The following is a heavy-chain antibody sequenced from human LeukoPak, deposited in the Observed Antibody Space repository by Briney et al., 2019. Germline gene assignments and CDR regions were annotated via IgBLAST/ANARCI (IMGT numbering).Heavy chain of an antibody. CDR1: GDSVSSNSAA. J-gene: IGHJ3*02. D-gene: IGHD1-1*01. CDR3: ARGDDMMGDAFDI. V-gene: IGHV6-1*01. Sequence: SQTLSLTCAISGDSVSSNSAAWNWIGQPPSRGLEWLGRTYYRSKWYNDYAVSVKSRITINPDTSKNQFSLQLNSVTPEDTAVYYCARGDDMMGDAFDIWGQGTMVTVSS. CDR2: TYYRSKWYN.